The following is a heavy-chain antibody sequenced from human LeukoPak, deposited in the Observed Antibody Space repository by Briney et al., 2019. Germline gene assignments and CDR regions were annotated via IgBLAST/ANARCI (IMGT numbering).Heavy chain of an antibody. D-gene: IGHD3-22*01. J-gene: IGHJ3*02. CDR3: ARGGRGSAAVVAPRSFDI. V-gene: IGHV3-53*01. Sequence: GGSLRLSCAASGFTFSDHYMVWVRQAPGKGLEWVSVTYTGGNSYYADSVKGRFIISRDISKNTLYLQMNSLRAEDSALYYCARGGRGSAAVVAPRSFDIWGQGTMVTVSS. CDR1: GFTFSDHY. CDR2: TYTGGNS.